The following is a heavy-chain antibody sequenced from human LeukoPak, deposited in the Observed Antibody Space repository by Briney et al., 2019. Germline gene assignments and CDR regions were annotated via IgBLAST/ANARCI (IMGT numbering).Heavy chain of an antibody. Sequence: GGSLRLSCAASGFTFSIYWMSWVRQAPGKGLEWVANIKKDGSEKYYVDSVKGRFTISRDNAKNSLYLQMNSLRAEDTAVCYCARDLAYYYASGTSYWGQGTLVTVSS. D-gene: IGHD3-10*01. CDR3: ARDLAYYYASGTSY. V-gene: IGHV3-7*01. CDR1: GFTFSIYW. J-gene: IGHJ4*02. CDR2: IKKDGSEK.